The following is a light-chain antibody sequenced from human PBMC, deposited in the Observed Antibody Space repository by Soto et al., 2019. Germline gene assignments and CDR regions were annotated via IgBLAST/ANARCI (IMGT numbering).Light chain of an antibody. CDR1: QSVSSRY. J-gene: IGKJ5*01. CDR2: GAS. V-gene: IGKV3-20*01. CDR3: QQSYSTPRT. Sequence: IVLTQSPGTPSLSPGERASLSCGASQSVSSRYLAWYQQKPGQAPRLLIYGASSRATGIPDRFSGSGSGTDGTITISSLKTEDGATYYCQQSYSTPRTFGQGTRLEIK.